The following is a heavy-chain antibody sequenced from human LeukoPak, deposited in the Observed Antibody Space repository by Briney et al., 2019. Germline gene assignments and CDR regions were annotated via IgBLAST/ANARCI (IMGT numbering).Heavy chain of an antibody. V-gene: IGHV1-69*04. J-gene: IGHJ2*01. CDR3: ARDGCSGGSCYLGSYWYFDL. D-gene: IGHD2-15*01. CDR2: IIPILGIA. CDR1: GGTSSSYA. Sequence: GASVKVSCKASGGTSSSYAISWVRQAPGQGLEWMGRIIPILGIANYAQKFQGRVTITADKSTSTAYMELSSLRSEDTAVYYCARDGCSGGSCYLGSYWYFDLWGRGTLVTVSS.